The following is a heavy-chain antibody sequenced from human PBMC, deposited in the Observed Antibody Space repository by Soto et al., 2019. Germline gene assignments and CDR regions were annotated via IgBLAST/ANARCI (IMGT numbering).Heavy chain of an antibody. D-gene: IGHD5-12*01. J-gene: IGHJ4*02. CDR3: ARGWLRRGYLDY. CDR2: IGTAADT. Sequence: EVQLVESGGGLVQPGGSLRLSCAASGFTFRTNDMHWVRQAPGKGLEWVSGIGTAADTYYPDSVKGRFTISRENAKNSLYLQMTSLRAGDTAVYYCARGWLRRGYLDYWGQGTLVTVSS. CDR1: GFTFRTND. V-gene: IGHV3-13*04.